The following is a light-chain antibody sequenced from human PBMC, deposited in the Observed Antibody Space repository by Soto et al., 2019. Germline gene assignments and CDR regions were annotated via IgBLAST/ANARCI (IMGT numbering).Light chain of an antibody. CDR1: QSLLHSNGYNY. CDR3: MQALQTTIT. CDR2: LGS. V-gene: IGKV2-28*01. Sequence: DIVMTQSPLSLPVTPGEPASISCRSSQSLLHSNGYNYLDWYLXKPGQSPQLXIYLGSNRASGVPDRFSGSGSGTDFTMKISRVEAEDVGVYYCMQALQTTITFGQGTRLEIK. J-gene: IGKJ5*01.